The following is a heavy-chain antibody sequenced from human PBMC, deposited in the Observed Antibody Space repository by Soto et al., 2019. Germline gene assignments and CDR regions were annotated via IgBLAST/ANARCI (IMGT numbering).Heavy chain of an antibody. CDR3: AKDKGVFNWATSYFDY. CDR1: GFTFSNYA. D-gene: IGHD1-1*01. CDR2: TSYDGNNE. Sequence: QVQLVESGGGVVQPGRSLRLSCAASGFTFSNYAMLWVRQAPGKGLEWVALTSYDGNNEYYTDSVKGRFTISRDNSKNTLFLQMNSPRPEDTAVYYCAKDKGVFNWATSYFDYWGQGALVTVSS. V-gene: IGHV3-30*18. J-gene: IGHJ4*02.